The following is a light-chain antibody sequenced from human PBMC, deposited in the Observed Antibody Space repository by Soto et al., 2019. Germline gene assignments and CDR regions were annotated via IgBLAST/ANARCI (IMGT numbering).Light chain of an antibody. CDR3: SSYAGSNNLV. CDR2: EVS. V-gene: IGLV2-8*01. CDR1: SSDVGGYNY. J-gene: IGLJ1*01. Sequence: QSVLTQPPSASRSPGQSVPISCTGTSSDVGGYNYVSWYQQHPGKAPKLMIYEVSKRPSGVPDRFSGSKSGNTASLTVSGLQAEDEADYYCSSYAGSNNLVFGTGTKVTVL.